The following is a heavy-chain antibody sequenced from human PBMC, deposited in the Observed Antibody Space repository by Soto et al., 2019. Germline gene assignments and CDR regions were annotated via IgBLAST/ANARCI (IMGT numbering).Heavy chain of an antibody. CDR2: VDRTGAT. J-gene: IGHJ6*02. V-gene: IGHV4-30-2*01. Sequence: QLQLQESGSGLVETAQTLSLTCIVSGDSISSGGFPWTWIRQATGKGLEWIGYVDRTGATSYNPSLESRARISVDTSRNQFSLKLMSVTPADSAVYFCARDSYAMSSFALDVWGRGTAVTVSS. CDR1: GDSISSGGFP. D-gene: IGHD2-2*01. CDR3: ARDSYAMSSFALDV.